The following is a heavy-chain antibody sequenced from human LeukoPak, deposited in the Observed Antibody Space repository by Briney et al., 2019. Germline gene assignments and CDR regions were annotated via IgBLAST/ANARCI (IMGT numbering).Heavy chain of an antibody. J-gene: IGHJ3*01. Sequence: PGGSLRLSCVASGSTVRIYNMNWLRQAPGRGLEWVSYIGISGNLCYADSVKGRFTISRDNAKDSLFLQMNSLRDEDTAVYSCATDSAYAFDLWGHGTMVTVSS. CDR1: GSTVRIYN. CDR2: IGISGNL. V-gene: IGHV3-48*02. D-gene: IGHD3-22*01. CDR3: ATDSAYAFDL.